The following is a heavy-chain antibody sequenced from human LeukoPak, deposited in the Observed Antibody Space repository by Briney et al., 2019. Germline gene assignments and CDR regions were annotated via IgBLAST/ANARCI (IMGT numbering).Heavy chain of an antibody. D-gene: IGHD1-14*01. CDR1: GYTFTGYY. Sequence: ASVKVSCKASGYTFTGYYMHWVRQAPGQRLEWMGWINAGNGNTKYSQKFQGRVAITRDTSASTAYMELSSLRSEDTAVYYCAKAFGSRKAFDIWGQGTMVTVSS. J-gene: IGHJ3*02. CDR3: AKAFGSRKAFDI. CDR2: INAGNGNT. V-gene: IGHV1-3*01.